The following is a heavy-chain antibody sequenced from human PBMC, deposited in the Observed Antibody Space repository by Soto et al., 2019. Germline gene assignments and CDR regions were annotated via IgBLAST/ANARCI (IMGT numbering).Heavy chain of an antibody. CDR3: ARADYDFWSGYYRASYYYGMDV. J-gene: IGHJ6*02. Sequence: ASVKVSCKASGGTFSSYAISWVRQAPGQGLEWMGGIIPIFGTANYAQKFQGRVTITADESTSTAYMELSSLRSEDTAVYYCARADYDFWSGYYRASYYYGMDVWGQGTTVTVSS. CDR2: IIPIFGTA. CDR1: GGTFSSYA. D-gene: IGHD3-3*01. V-gene: IGHV1-69*13.